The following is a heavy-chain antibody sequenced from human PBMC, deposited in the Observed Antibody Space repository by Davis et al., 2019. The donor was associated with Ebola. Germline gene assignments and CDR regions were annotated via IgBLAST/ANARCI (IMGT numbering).Heavy chain of an antibody. CDR2: VNIDGSST. V-gene: IGHV3-74*01. CDR3: ARDLIKSSSGSESPFDP. D-gene: IGHD3-22*01. J-gene: IGHJ5*02. Sequence: GESLKISCAASGFTFGSYWMHWVRQAPGKGLVWVSRVNIDGSSTSYADSVKGRFTISRDNAKNTLYLQMNSLRAEDTAVYYCARDLIKSSSGSESPFDPWGQGTLVTVSS. CDR1: GFTFGSYW.